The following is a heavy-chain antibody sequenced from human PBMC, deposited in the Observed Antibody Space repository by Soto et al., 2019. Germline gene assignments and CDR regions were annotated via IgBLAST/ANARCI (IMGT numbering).Heavy chain of an antibody. J-gene: IGHJ6*02. D-gene: IGHD6-13*01. Sequence: EVQLVESGGGLVQPGGSLRLSCAASGFTVSSNYMSWVRQAPGKGLEWVSVIYSGGSTYYADSVKGRFTISRDNSKNTLYLQMNSLRAEDTAVYYCARDRAAAAGTYYYDMDVWGQGTTVTVSS. CDR3: ARDRAAAAGTYYYDMDV. V-gene: IGHV3-66*01. CDR1: GFTVSSNY. CDR2: IYSGGST.